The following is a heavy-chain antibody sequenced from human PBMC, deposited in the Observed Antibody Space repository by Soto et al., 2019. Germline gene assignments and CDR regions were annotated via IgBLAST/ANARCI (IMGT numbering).Heavy chain of an antibody. CDR3: ARLTVTTGHFDY. CDR1: GGSISSYY. Sequence: SETLSLTCSVSGGSISSYYWSWIRQPPGKGLEWIGYIYYSGSTNYNPSLKSRVTISVDTSKNQFSLKLSSVTAADTAVYYCARLTVTTGHFDYWGQGTLVTVSS. CDR2: IYYSGST. J-gene: IGHJ4*02. V-gene: IGHV4-59*01. D-gene: IGHD4-17*01.